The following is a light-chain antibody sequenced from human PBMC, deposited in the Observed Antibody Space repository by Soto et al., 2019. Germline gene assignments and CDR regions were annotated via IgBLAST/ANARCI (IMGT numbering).Light chain of an antibody. CDR3: QQYNSYSRT. Sequence: DIQMTQSPSTLSASVGDRVTITCRASQSISSWLAWYQQKPGTAPKLLIYKASSLESGVPSRFSGSGSGTEFTLTISSLQPDDFATYYCQQYNSYSRTFGQETKVDIK. V-gene: IGKV1-5*03. CDR1: QSISSW. J-gene: IGKJ1*01. CDR2: KAS.